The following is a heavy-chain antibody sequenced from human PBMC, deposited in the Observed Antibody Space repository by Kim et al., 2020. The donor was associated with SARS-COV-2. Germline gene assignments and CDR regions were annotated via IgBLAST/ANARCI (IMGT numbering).Heavy chain of an antibody. CDR3: AREYYDSSGYSWGPPDFDY. V-gene: IGHV1-18*01. Sequence: ASVKVSCKASGYTFTSYGISWVRQAPGQGLEWMGWISAYNGNTNYAQKLQGRVTMTTDTSTSTAYMELRSLRSDDTAVYYCAREYYDSSGYSWGPPDFDYWGQGTLVTVSS. D-gene: IGHD3-22*01. CDR2: ISAYNGNT. CDR1: GYTFTSYG. J-gene: IGHJ4*02.